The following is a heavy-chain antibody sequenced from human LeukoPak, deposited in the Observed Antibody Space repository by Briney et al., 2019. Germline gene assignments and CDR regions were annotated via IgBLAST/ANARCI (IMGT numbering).Heavy chain of an antibody. J-gene: IGHJ4*02. CDR1: GFTFNSYS. Sequence: PGGSLRLSCAASGFTFNSYSMHWVRQAPGKGLEWVTAISDDETYKFYADSVKGRFTISRDNSKNTLYLQMNSLRADDTAVYYCAVRTGDLPYYFDYWGQGTLVTVSS. CDR2: ISDDETYK. D-gene: IGHD7-27*01. CDR3: AVRTGDLPYYFDY. V-gene: IGHV3-30-3*01.